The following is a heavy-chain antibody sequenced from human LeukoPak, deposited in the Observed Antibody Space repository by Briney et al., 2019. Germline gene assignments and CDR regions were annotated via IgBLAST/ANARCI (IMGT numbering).Heavy chain of an antibody. CDR3: ARDIVVVPAAKKIYYYYGMDV. D-gene: IGHD2-2*01. Sequence: SETLSLTCTVSGGSISSYYWSWIRQPPGKGLEWIGRIYTSGSTNYNPSLKSRVTMSVDTSKNQFSLKLSSVTAADTAVYYCARDIVVVPAAKKIYYYYGMDVWGQGTTVTVSS. CDR1: GGSISSYY. J-gene: IGHJ6*02. CDR2: IYTSGST. V-gene: IGHV4-4*07.